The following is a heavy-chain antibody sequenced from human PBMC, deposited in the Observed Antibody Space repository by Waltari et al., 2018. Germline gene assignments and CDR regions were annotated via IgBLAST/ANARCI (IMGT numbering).Heavy chain of an antibody. CDR1: GSTHTEHS. V-gene: IGHV1-2*06. J-gene: IGHJ4*02. D-gene: IGHD3-16*02. CDR2: INPKTGGT. CDR3: ARGFPIIATQGLVIEDH. Sequence: QVHLDHSGAEVKKPGASGKVSCTPFGSTHTEHSLKWVRQAPGQGTECMGRINPKTGGTNSAQNFQVRLTMTSDTSVSTAYMELSSMRSDDTAVYYCARGFPIIATQGLVIEDHWGQGTLVTVSS.